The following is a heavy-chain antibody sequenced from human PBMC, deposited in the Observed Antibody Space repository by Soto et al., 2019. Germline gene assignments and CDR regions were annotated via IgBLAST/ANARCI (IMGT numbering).Heavy chain of an antibody. CDR2: IKQDGSEK. CDR3: VRDLTDGYVDFDS. CDR1: GFTFSSYW. Sequence: GGSLRLSCTASGFTFSSYWMSWVRQAPGKGLEWVANIKQDGSEKYYVDSVKGRFTISRDNAKNSLYLQMNSLRAEDTAVYYCVRDLTDGYVDFDSWGQGTPVTVSS. V-gene: IGHV3-7*01. D-gene: IGHD5-12*01. J-gene: IGHJ4*02.